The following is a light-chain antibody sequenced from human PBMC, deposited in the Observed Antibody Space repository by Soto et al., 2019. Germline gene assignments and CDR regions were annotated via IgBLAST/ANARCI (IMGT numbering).Light chain of an antibody. CDR2: EVT. V-gene: IGLV2-14*01. Sequence: QSVLTQPASVSGSPGQSITISCTGTSSDIGSYNHVSWYQQHPGKAPKLIIYEVTDRPSGVSNRFSGSKSGNTASLTISGLQAEDEAEYYCSSYTNINTRACVFGTGTKVTVL. CDR1: SSDIGSYNH. J-gene: IGLJ1*01. CDR3: SSYTNINTRACV.